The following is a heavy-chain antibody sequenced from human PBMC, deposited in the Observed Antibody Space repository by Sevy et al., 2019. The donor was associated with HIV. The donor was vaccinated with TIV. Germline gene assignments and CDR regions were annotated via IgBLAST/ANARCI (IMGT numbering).Heavy chain of an antibody. V-gene: IGHV4-59*03. D-gene: IGHD3-10*01. J-gene: IGHJ6*02. CDR1: GGSIRSYY. CDR3: GGLDYHYYHAMDV. CDR2: IDYSGST. Sequence: SETLSLTCAVSGGSIRSYYWSWIRQSPGKGLEWIGYIDYSGSTNYNPSLKSRVSMSIDTSTNRFSLKLSSVTAADTAPYYCGGLDYHYYHAMDVWGQGTTVTVSS.